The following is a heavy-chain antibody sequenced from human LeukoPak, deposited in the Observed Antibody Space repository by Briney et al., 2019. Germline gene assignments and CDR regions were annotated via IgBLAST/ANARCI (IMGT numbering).Heavy chain of an antibody. Sequence: DPGGSLRLSCAASGFTLGLYAMYWVRPGPGSGLEWVSVIKADGSGTFYADSVRGRFTTSRDHSKNSLYLQMNSLTSEDTALYYCETWAFYHNLDVWGQGTTVIVSS. CDR3: ETWAFYHNLDV. J-gene: IGHJ6*02. D-gene: IGHD2/OR15-2a*01. V-gene: IGHV3-43*02. CDR1: GFTLGLYA. CDR2: IKADGSGT.